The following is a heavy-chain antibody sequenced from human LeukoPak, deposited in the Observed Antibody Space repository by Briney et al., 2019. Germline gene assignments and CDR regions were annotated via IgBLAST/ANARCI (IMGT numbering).Heavy chain of an antibody. V-gene: IGHV4-34*01. CDR2: INHSGST. CDR3: ARGPPRQFWSGYYRLDY. J-gene: IGHJ4*02. D-gene: IGHD3-3*01. Sequence: SETLSLTCAVYGGSFSGYYWSWLRQPPGKGLEWIGEINHSGSTNYNPSLTSRATISVDTSKNQFSLKLSSVTAADTAVYYCARGPPRQFWSGYYRLDYWGQGTLVTVSS. CDR1: GGSFSGYY.